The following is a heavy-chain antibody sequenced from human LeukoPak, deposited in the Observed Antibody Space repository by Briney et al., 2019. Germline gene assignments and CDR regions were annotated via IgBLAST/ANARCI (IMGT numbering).Heavy chain of an antibody. J-gene: IGHJ4*02. CDR2: VTYDGSRE. D-gene: IGHD5-24*01. Sequence: GRSLRLSCAGSGFSFDNYAIHWVRQARGKGLDWVAGVTYDGSREFYADSVKGRFTISRDNSRSTLYLQMNSLTDEDTALYYCATDGYDFDHWGQGTLVIVSS. CDR1: GFSFDNYA. CDR3: ATDGYDFDH. V-gene: IGHV3-30*03.